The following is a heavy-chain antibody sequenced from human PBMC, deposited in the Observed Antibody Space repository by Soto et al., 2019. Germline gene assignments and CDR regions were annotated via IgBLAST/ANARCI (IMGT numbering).Heavy chain of an antibody. D-gene: IGHD4-17*01. J-gene: IGHJ3*01. Sequence: QVQLQESGPGLVKPSQTLSLTCTVSGGSISSGDYYWSWIRQPPGKGLEWIGYIYYSGSTYYNPSLKSRVTISVDTSKNQFSLKLSSVTAADTAVYYCARAGVGTDYGDYFPQWGQGTMVTVSS. V-gene: IGHV4-30-4*01. CDR2: IYYSGST. CDR1: GGSISSGDYY. CDR3: ARAGVGTDYGDYFPQ.